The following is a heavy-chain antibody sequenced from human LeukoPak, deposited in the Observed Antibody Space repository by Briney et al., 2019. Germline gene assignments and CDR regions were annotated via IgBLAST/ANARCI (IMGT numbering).Heavy chain of an antibody. V-gene: IGHV3-20*04. CDR3: ARPHIVGASLAFDI. Sequence: PGGSLRLSCAASGFTFDDYGMSWVRQAPGKGLEWVSGINWNGGSTGYADSVKGRFTISRDNAKNSLYLQMNSLRAEDTAVYYCARPHIVGASLAFDIWGQGTMVTVSS. D-gene: IGHD1-26*01. CDR1: GFTFDDYG. J-gene: IGHJ3*02. CDR2: INWNGGST.